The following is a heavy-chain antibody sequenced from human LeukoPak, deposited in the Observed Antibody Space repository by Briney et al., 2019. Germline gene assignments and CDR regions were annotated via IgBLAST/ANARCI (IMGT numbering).Heavy chain of an antibody. Sequence: SETLSLTCTVSGGSISSYYWSWIRQPAGKGLEWIGRIYTSGSTNYNPSLKSRVTMSVDTSKNQFSLKLSSVTAADTAVYYCARGGLYCSSTSCYTIPARFDPWGQGTLVTVSS. CDR1: GGSISSYY. CDR2: IYTSGST. V-gene: IGHV4-4*07. CDR3: ARGGLYCSSTSCYTIPARFDP. J-gene: IGHJ5*02. D-gene: IGHD2-2*02.